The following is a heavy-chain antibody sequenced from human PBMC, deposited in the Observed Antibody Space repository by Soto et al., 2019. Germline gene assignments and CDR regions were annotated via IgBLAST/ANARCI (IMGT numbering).Heavy chain of an antibody. D-gene: IGHD6-13*01. V-gene: IGHV3-48*01. Sequence: PGGSQILSCAASGFTFRIYSMNWVRQAPGKGLEWVSYIMPGSSHIFYADSVKGRFTISRDNAKNTLYLQMNSLRAEDTAVYYCARDTAAAGTAYGMDVWGQGTTVTVSS. CDR3: ARDTAAAGTAYGMDV. CDR1: GFTFRIYS. J-gene: IGHJ6*02. CDR2: IMPGSSHI.